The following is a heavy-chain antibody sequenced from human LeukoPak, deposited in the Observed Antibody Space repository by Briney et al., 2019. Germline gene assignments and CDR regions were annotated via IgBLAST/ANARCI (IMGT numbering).Heavy chain of an antibody. CDR2: INPNSGGT. CDR3: ARDVGTTSDY. D-gene: IGHD4-17*01. V-gene: IGHV1-2*02. Sequence: ASVKVSCKAPGYTFTSYGISWVRQAPGQGLEGMGWINPNSGGTNYAQKFQGRVTMTRDTSISTAYMELSRLRSDDTAVYYCARDVGTTSDYWGQGTLVTVSS. J-gene: IGHJ4*02. CDR1: GYTFTSYG.